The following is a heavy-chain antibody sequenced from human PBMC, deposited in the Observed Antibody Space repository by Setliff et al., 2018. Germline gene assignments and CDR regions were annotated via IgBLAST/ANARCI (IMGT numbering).Heavy chain of an antibody. CDR1: GFTFSGSA. CDR2: IWYDGSQK. CDR3: ARPLGTYPATFDY. J-gene: IGHJ4*02. D-gene: IGHD1-26*01. Sequence: PGGSLRLSCAASGFTFSGSAMHWVRQSPGKGLEWVAVIWYDGSQKYHADSVKGRFTISRDNAKNSLYLQMNSLRAEDTAVYYCARPLGTYPATFDYWGQGTLVTVSS. V-gene: IGHV3-33*01.